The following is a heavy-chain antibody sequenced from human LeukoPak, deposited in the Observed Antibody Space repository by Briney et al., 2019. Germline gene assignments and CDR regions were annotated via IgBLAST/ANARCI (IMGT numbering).Heavy chain of an antibody. V-gene: IGHV1-69*13. J-gene: IGHJ4*02. CDR3: AKDFNYYDSSGYYRYYFDY. CDR1: GGTFSSYA. CDR2: IIPIFGTA. D-gene: IGHD3-22*01. Sequence: ASVKVSCKASGGTFSSYAISWVRQAPGQGLEWMGGIIPIFGTANYAQKFQGRVTITADESTSTAYMELSSLRSEDTAVYYCAKDFNYYDSSGYYRYYFDYWGQGTLVTVSS.